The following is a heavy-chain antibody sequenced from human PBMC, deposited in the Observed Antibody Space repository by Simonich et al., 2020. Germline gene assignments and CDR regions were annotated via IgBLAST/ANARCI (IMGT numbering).Heavy chain of an antibody. CDR2: IYSIGST. CDR1: GGSISSSSYY. V-gene: IGHV4-39*01. Sequence: QLQLQESGPGLVKPSETLSLTCTVSGGSISSSSYYWGWIRQPPGKGLEWIGSIYSIGSTYYNPSLKSRVTISADTSKNQFSRKLGSVTAADTAVYYCARHAGFAFDIWGQGTMVTVSS. CDR3: ARHAGFAFDI. D-gene: IGHD6-13*01. J-gene: IGHJ3*02.